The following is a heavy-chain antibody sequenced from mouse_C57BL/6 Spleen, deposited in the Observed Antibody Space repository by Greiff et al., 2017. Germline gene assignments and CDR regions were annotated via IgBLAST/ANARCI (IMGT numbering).Heavy chain of an antibody. Sequence: EVQLVESGGGLVQSGRSLRLSCATSGFTFSDFYMEWVRQAPGKGLEWIAASRNKANDYTTEYSASVKGRFIVSRDTSQSILYLQMNALRAEDTAIYYCARALYDGYLFDYWGQGTTLTVSS. CDR3: ARALYDGYLFDY. CDR1: GFTFSDFY. V-gene: IGHV7-1*01. CDR2: SRNKANDYTT. J-gene: IGHJ2*01. D-gene: IGHD2-3*01.